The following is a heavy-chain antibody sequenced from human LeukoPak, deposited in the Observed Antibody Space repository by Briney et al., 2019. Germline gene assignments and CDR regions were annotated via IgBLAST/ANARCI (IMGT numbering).Heavy chain of an antibody. J-gene: IGHJ4*02. CDR2: ISAGGVTT. D-gene: IGHD1-26*01. CDR1: GFTFNSYA. CDR3: ARVSGRYGGAFDN. V-gene: IGHV3-23*01. Sequence: EGSLRLSCAASGFTFNSYAMSWVRQFPGKGLEWVSSISAGGVTTYYADSVKGRFTISRDNSKNTLDLQMSSLRAEDTAVYYCARVSGRYGGAFDNWGQGTLVTVSS.